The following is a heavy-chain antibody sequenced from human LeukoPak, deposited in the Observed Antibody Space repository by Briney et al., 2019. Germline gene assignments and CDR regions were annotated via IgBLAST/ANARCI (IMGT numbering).Heavy chain of an antibody. D-gene: IGHD3-22*01. J-gene: IGHJ4*02. V-gene: IGHV3-23*01. CDR2: ISGSGGST. CDR1: GFPFTSYG. Sequence: GSLRLSCVASGFPFTSYGMTWVRQAPGKGLEWVSTISGSGGSTNYADSVKGRFTISRDNSKNTVYLQMNTLRAEDAAVYYCARDLKYYYDSSGYSHWGQGTLDTVSS. CDR3: ARDLKYYYDSSGYSH.